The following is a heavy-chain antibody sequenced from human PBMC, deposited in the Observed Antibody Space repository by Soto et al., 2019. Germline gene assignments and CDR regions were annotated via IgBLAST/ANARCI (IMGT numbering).Heavy chain of an antibody. CDR3: ARAPAPYYDILTGYYKDYCYGMDV. J-gene: IGHJ6*02. Sequence: EVQLVESGGGLIQPGGSLRLSCAASGFTVSSNYMSWVRQAPGKGLEWVSVIYSGGSTYYADSVKGRFTISRDNSKNTLYLQMNSLRAEDTAVYYCARAPAPYYDILTGYYKDYCYGMDVWGQGTTVTVSS. CDR2: IYSGGST. V-gene: IGHV3-53*01. D-gene: IGHD3-9*01. CDR1: GFTVSSNY.